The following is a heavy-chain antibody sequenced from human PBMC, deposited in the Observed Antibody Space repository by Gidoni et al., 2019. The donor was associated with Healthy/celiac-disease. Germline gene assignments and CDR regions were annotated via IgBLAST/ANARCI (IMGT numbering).Heavy chain of an antibody. CDR1: GGSISSYY. CDR3: ARVYYDPTRRYFDL. D-gene: IGHD3-22*01. CDR2: IYTSGST. J-gene: IGHJ2*01. V-gene: IGHV4-4*07. Sequence: QVQLQESGPGLVKPSETLSLPCTVPGGSISSYYWSWIRQPAGKGLEWIGRIYTSGSTNYNPSLKSRVTMSVDTSKNQFSLKLSSVTTADTAVYYCARVYYDPTRRYFDLWGRGTLVTVSS.